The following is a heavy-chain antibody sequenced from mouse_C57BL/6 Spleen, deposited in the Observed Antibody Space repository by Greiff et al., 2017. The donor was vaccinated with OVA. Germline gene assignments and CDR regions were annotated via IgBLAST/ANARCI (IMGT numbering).Heavy chain of an antibody. Sequence: EVKVVESGGDLVKPGGSLKLSCAASGFTFSSYGMSWVRQTPDKRLEWVATISSGGSYTYYPDSVKGRFTISRDNAKNTLYLQMSSLKSEDTAMYYCARQYYYGSDYWGQGTTLTVSS. J-gene: IGHJ2*01. D-gene: IGHD1-1*01. CDR1: GFTFSSYG. CDR2: ISSGGSYT. V-gene: IGHV5-6*01. CDR3: ARQYYYGSDY.